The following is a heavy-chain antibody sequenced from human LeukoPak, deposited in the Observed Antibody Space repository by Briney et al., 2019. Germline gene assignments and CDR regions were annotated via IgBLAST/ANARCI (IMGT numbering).Heavy chain of an antibody. Sequence: SETLSLTCTVSGGSISSYYWSWIRQPPGKGLEWIGYIDYSGSTNYNPSLKSRVTISVDTSKNQFSLKLSSVTAADTAVYYCARQSQYYYYGMDVWGQGTTVTVSS. CDR1: GGSISSYY. CDR3: ARQSQYYYYGMDV. CDR2: IDYSGST. V-gene: IGHV4-59*01. J-gene: IGHJ6*02.